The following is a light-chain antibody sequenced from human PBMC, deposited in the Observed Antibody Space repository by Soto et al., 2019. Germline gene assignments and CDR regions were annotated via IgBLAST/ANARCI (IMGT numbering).Light chain of an antibody. J-gene: IGKJ1*01. CDR3: QQSYTTPWP. Sequence: QMTVYPASLSSSVGGIVTITCRASETISSDLNWYQQRPGKAPNLLISGASSLQTGVPSRFSGSGSGTDFTLTISSLQPEDFASYHCQQSYTTPWPFAQVTKV. V-gene: IGKV1-39*01. CDR1: ETISSD. CDR2: GAS.